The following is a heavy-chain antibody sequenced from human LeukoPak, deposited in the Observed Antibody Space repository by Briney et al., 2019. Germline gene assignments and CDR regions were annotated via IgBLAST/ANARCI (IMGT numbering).Heavy chain of an antibody. CDR2: ISYDGSNK. Sequence: GGSLRLSCAASGFTFSSYGMHWVRQAPGKGLEWVAVISYDGSNKYYADSVKGRFTISRGNSKNTLYLQMNSLRAEDTAVYYCAKDRGSGPGIAVAGNYRFDYWGQGTLVTVSS. CDR3: AKDRGSGPGIAVAGNYRFDY. CDR1: GFTFSSYG. D-gene: IGHD6-19*01. J-gene: IGHJ4*02. V-gene: IGHV3-30*18.